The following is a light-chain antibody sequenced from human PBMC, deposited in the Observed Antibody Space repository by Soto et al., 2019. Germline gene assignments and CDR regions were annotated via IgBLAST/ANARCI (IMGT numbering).Light chain of an antibody. CDR2: EVS. CDR1: MRDVGAYNL. CDR3: CSFTTSSTLV. V-gene: IGLV2-14*01. Sequence: QSVLTQPASVSGSAGQSITISCSGTMRDVGAYNLVSWYQQHPGTAPKLIIYEVSNRPSGLSNRFSASKSGNAASLTISGLQAEDEADYFCCSFTTSSTLVFGTGTKVTVL. J-gene: IGLJ1*01.